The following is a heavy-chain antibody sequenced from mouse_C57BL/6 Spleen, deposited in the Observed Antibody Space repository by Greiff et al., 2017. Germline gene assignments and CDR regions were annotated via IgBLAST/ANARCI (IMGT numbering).Heavy chain of an antibody. V-gene: IGHV14-1*01. CDR1: GFNIKDYY. Sequence: VQLQQSGAELVRPGASVKLSCTASGFNIKDYYMHWVKQRPEQGLEWIGRIDPEDGDTDYAPKFQGKATMTADTSSNTAYLQLSRLTSEDTAVYYWNTGLRRAKYFDYWGQGTTLTVSS. D-gene: IGHD2-4*01. J-gene: IGHJ2*01. CDR3: NTGLRRAKYFDY. CDR2: IDPEDGDT.